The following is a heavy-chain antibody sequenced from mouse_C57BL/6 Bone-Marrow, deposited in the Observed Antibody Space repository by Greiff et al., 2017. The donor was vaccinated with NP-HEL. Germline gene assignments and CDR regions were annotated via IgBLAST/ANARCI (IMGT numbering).Heavy chain of an antibody. CDR1: GFSLTSYG. CDR3: ARQGGYDGYYDWYFDV. CDR2: IWSDGST. V-gene: IGHV2-6-1*01. D-gene: IGHD2-3*01. J-gene: IGHJ1*03. Sequence: ESGPGLVAPSQSLSITCTVSGFSLTSYGVHWVRQPPGKGLEWLVVIWSDGSTTYNSALKSRLSISKDNSKSQVFLKMNSLQTDDTAMYYCARQGGYDGYYDWYFDVWGTGTTVTVSS.